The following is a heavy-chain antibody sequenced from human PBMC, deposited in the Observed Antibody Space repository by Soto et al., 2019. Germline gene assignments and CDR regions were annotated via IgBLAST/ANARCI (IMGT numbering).Heavy chain of an antibody. CDR1: GFTFSNAW. CDR3: TTGGSSSHPYYYYGMDV. D-gene: IGHD6-6*01. CDR2: IKSKTDGGTT. J-gene: IGHJ6*02. V-gene: IGHV3-15*01. Sequence: PGGSLRLSCAASGFTFSNAWMSWVRQAPGKGLEWVGRIKSKTDGGTTDYAAPVKGRFTISRDDSKNTLYLQMNSLKTEDTAVYYCTTGGSSSHPYYYYGMDVWGQGTTVTVSS.